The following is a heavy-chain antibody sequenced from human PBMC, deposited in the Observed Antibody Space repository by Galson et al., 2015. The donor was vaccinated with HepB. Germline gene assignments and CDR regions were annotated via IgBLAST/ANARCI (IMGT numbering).Heavy chain of an antibody. J-gene: IGHJ4*02. CDR2: IYYSGST. D-gene: IGHD3-22*01. V-gene: IGHV4-59*08. Sequence: SETLSLTCTVSGGSISGYYWSWIPQPPGQGLEWIGYIYYSGSTNYNPSLKSRVTISLDTSKNQFSLKLSSVTAADTAVYYCASHRRRYYDSSGYYDYFEYWGQGTLVTVSS. CDR3: ASHRRRYYDSSGYYDYFEY. CDR1: GGSISGYY.